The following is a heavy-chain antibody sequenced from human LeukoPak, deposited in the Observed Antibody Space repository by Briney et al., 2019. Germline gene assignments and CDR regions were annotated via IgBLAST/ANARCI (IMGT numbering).Heavy chain of an antibody. J-gene: IGHJ6*02. D-gene: IGHD6-6*01. CDR1: GGSMSSYY. Sequence: SETLSLTCTVSGGSMSSYYWSWLRHPPGEGLEWLGYIYYSGSTNYNPSLKSRVTISVDTSKNQSSLKLSSVTAADTAVYYCARSYSSSDQYYYYGMDVWGQGTTVTVSS. CDR3: ARSYSSSDQYYYYGMDV. V-gene: IGHV4-59*08. CDR2: IYYSGST.